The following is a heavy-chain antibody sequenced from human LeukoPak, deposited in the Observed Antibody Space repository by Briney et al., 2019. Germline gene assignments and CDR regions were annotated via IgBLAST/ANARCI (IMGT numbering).Heavy chain of an antibody. J-gene: IGHJ5*02. CDR2: IVVGSGNT. CDR1: GFTFTSSA. D-gene: IGHD4-17*01. Sequence: GASVKVSCKASGFTFTSSAMQWVRQARGQRLEWIGWIVVGSGNTNYAQKFQERVTITRDMSTSTAYMELSSLRSEDTAVYFCARDIPYGDYVFEPWGQGTLVTVSS. CDR3: ARDIPYGDYVFEP. V-gene: IGHV1-58*02.